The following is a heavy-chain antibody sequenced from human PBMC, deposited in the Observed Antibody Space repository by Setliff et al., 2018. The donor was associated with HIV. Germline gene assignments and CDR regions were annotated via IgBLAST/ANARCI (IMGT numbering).Heavy chain of an antibody. CDR1: GGSISSGSYY. J-gene: IGHJ4*02. CDR2: IYTSGST. D-gene: IGHD3-22*01. Sequence: SETLSLTCTVSGGSISSGSYYWSWIRQPAGKGLECIGRIYTSGSTNYNPSLKSRVTISVDTSKNQFSLKLSSVTAADTAVYYCARDSDYYDSSGRHIRLFDYWGQGTLVTVSS. CDR3: ARDSDYYDSSGRHIRLFDY. V-gene: IGHV4-61*02.